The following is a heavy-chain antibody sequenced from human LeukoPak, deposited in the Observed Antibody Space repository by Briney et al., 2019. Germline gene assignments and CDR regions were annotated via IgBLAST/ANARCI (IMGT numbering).Heavy chain of an antibody. CDR3: AHRVQLERPGWFDP. CDR2: IYWDDDK. CDR1: GFSLSTSGVG. V-gene: IGHV2-5*02. Sequence: ESGPTLVNPTQTLTLTCTFSGFSLSTSGVGVGWIRQPPGKALDWLALIYWDDDKRYSPSLKSRLTITKDTSKNQVVLTMTNMDPVDTATYYCAHRVQLERPGWFDPWGQGTLVTVSS. J-gene: IGHJ5*02. D-gene: IGHD1-1*01.